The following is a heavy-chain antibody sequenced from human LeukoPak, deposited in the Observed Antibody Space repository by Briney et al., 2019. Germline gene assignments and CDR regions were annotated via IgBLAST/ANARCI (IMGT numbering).Heavy chain of an antibody. V-gene: IGHV3-48*02. CDR3: ARDSVSGDYTAAPGDY. D-gene: IGHD4-17*01. Sequence: GGSLRLSCAVSGFTFSSYSMNWVRQAPGKGLEWISYISSSGSTINYADSVKGRFTISRDSAKNSLYLQMNSLRDEDTAVYYCARDSVSGDYTAAPGDYWGQGTLVTVSS. CDR1: GFTFSSYS. CDR2: ISSSGSTI. J-gene: IGHJ4*02.